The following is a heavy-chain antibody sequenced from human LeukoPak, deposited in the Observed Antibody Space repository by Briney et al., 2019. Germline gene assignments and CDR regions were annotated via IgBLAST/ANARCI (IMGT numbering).Heavy chain of an antibody. CDR2: IYPRDSDT. CDR3: ARHIVTGTSSFYAFDL. CDR1: GYSFTDYR. Sequence: GESLKISYKGSGYSFTDYRIGWVRQMAGKGLEWMGIIYPRDSDTRYSPSFQGQVTISADRSISTAYLQWSSLKASDTAIYYCARHIVTGTSSFYAFDLWGQGTMVTVSS. V-gene: IGHV5-51*01. D-gene: IGHD1-7*01. J-gene: IGHJ3*01.